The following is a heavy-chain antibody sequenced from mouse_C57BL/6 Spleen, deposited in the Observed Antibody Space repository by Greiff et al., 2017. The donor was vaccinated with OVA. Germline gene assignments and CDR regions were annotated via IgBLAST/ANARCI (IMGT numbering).Heavy chain of an antibody. CDR1: GYTFTDYE. CDR2: IDPETGGT. V-gene: IGHV1-15*01. CDR3: TRYGNCAY. D-gene: IGHD2-1*01. J-gene: IGHJ3*01. Sequence: VQLQESGAELVRPGASVTLSCKASGYTFTDYEMHWVKQTPVHGLEWIGAIDPETGGTAYNQKFKGKAILTADKSSSTAYMELRSLTSEDSAVYYCTRYGNCAYWGQGTLVTVSA.